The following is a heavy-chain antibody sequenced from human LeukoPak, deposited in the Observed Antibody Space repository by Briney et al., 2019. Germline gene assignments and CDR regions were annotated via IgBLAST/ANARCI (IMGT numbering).Heavy chain of an antibody. D-gene: IGHD5-18*01. V-gene: IGHV3-30-3*01. J-gene: IGHJ6*02. CDR1: GFTFSSYA. Sequence: GGSLRLSCAASGFTFSSYAMHWVRQAPGKGLEWVAVISYDGSNKYYADSVKGRFTISRDNSKNTLYLQMNSLRAEDTAVYYCARVAPYSYGNYYGMDVWGQGTTVTVSS. CDR3: ARVAPYSYGNYYGMDV. CDR2: ISYDGSNK.